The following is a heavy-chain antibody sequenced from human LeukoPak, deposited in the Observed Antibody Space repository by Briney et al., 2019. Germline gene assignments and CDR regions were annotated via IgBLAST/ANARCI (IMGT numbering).Heavy chain of an antibody. D-gene: IGHD5-12*01. CDR1: GFTFSSYA. CDR2: ISGSGGST. CDR3: AKDEDIVATMTYFDY. Sequence: GGSLRLSCAASGFTFSSYAMSWVRQAPGKGLEWVAAISGSGGSTYYADSVKARFTISRDNSKNTLYLQINSLRAEDTAVYYCAKDEDIVATMTYFDYWGQGTLVTVSS. J-gene: IGHJ4*02. V-gene: IGHV3-23*01.